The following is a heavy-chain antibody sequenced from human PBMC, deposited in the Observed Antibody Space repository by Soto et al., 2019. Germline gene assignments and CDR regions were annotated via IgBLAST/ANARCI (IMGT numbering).Heavy chain of an antibody. D-gene: IGHD3-22*01. CDR1: GGSFSGYY. CDR2: INHSGST. J-gene: IGHJ1*01. V-gene: IGHV4-34*01. CDR3: ARGRGVVNHLGLPNAEYFQH. Sequence: PSETLSLTCAVYGGSFSGYYWSWIRQPPGKGLEWIGEINHSGSTNYNPSLKSRVTISVDTSKNQFSLKLSSVTAADTAVYYCARGRGVVNHLGLPNAEYFQHWGQGTLVTVSS.